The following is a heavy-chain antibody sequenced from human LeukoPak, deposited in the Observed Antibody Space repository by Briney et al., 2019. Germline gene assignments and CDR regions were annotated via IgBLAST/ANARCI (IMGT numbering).Heavy chain of an antibody. Sequence: GGSLRLSCAASGFTFSRFWIHWVRHAPGKGLVWVSRINSDGSETMYADSVKGRFTISRDNAKNTLYLQMDSLRAEDTAVYYCARVRMGDDFNPFDYWGQGTLVTVSS. CDR3: ARVRMGDDFNPFDY. D-gene: IGHD3-16*01. CDR2: INSDGSET. CDR1: GFTFSRFW. J-gene: IGHJ4*02. V-gene: IGHV3-74*03.